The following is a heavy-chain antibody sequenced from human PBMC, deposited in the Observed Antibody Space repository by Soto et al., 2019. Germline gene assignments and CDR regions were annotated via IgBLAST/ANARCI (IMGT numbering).Heavy chain of an antibody. Sequence: GGSLRLSCAASGFTFDDYAMHWVRQAPGKGLEWVSGISWNSGSIGYADSVKGRFTISRDNAKNSLYLQMNSLRAEDTALYYCAKDMVRGVIIGGMDVWGQGXTVTVYS. D-gene: IGHD3-10*01. V-gene: IGHV3-9*01. CDR2: ISWNSGSI. CDR1: GFTFDDYA. J-gene: IGHJ6*02. CDR3: AKDMVRGVIIGGMDV.